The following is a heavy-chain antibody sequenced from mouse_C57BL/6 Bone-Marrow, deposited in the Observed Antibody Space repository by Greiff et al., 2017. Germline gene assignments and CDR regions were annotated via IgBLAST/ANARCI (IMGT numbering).Heavy chain of an antibody. J-gene: IGHJ4*01. D-gene: IGHD2-1*01. Sequence: QVQLQQSGAELVMPGASVKLSCKASGYTFTSYWMHWVKQRPGQGLEWIGEIDPSDSYTNYNQKFKGKSTLTVDKSSSTAYMQLSSLTSEDSAVYYCARRGNYGFGAMDYWGQGTSVTVSS. V-gene: IGHV1-69*01. CDR2: IDPSDSYT. CDR3: ARRGNYGFGAMDY. CDR1: GYTFTSYW.